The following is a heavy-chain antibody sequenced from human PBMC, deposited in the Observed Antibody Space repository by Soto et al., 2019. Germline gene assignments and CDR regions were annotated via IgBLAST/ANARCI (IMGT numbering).Heavy chain of an antibody. J-gene: IGHJ6*02. CDR1: GFTFEDYG. D-gene: IGHD3-16*01. V-gene: IGHV3-9*01. Sequence: EMQLVESGGGLVQPGRSLRLSCAASGFTFEDYGMHWVRQAPGKGLEWVSGISWNSGTTGYADSVKGRFTISRDNAKNSLYMQMNSLRAEDTALYYCAKDVLWGGTATFADGMDVWGQGTTVTVSS. CDR3: AKDVLWGGTATFADGMDV. CDR2: ISWNSGTT.